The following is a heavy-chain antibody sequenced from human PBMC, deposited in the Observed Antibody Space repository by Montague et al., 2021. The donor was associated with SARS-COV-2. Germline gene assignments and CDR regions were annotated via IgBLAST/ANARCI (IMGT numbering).Heavy chain of an antibody. CDR3: ARDFVAAVPDRFDS. CDR2: IFHSGAA. J-gene: IGHJ4*02. Sequence: SETLSLTCAVSGGSISSGNWWSWVRQPPGKGLEWIGEIFHSGAASYNSSLKSRLTITMDKSKNEFSLKLNSATAADTAMYYCARDFVAAVPDRFDSWGQGVLVTVSS. D-gene: IGHD6-13*01. CDR1: GGSISSGNW. V-gene: IGHV4/OR15-8*02.